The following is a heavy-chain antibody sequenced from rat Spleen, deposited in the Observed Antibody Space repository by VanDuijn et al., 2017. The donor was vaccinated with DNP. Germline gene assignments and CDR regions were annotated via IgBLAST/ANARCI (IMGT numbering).Heavy chain of an antibody. Sequence: EVQLVESGGGLVQPGRSLKVSCAASGFTFSNYYMAWVRQAPTRGLEWVASITTGGGNSYYRDSVKGRFTISRDNAKSTLYLQMDSLRSEDTATYFCTRRADGTDYYGPYYFDYWGQGVMVTVSS. CDR1: GFTFSNYY. CDR2: ITTGGGNS. V-gene: IGHV5-25*01. J-gene: IGHJ2*01. CDR3: TRRADGTDYYGPYYFDY. D-gene: IGHD1-12*02.